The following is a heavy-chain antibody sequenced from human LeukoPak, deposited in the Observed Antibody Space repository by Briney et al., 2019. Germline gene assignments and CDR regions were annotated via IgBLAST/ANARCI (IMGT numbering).Heavy chain of an antibody. CDR2: INHSGST. Sequence: SETLSLTCAVYGGSFSGYYWSWIRQPPGKGLEWIGEINHSGSTNYNPSLKSRVTISVDTSKNQFSLKLSSVTAADTAVYYCARGPRRWAAAMRAFDFWGQGTMVTVSS. D-gene: IGHD2-2*01. CDR3: ARGPRRWAAAMRAFDF. J-gene: IGHJ3*01. CDR1: GGSFSGYY. V-gene: IGHV4-34*01.